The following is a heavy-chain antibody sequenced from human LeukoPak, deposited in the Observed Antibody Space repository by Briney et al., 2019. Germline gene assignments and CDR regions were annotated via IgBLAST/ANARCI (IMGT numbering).Heavy chain of an antibody. CDR2: IIPIFGTA. CDR3: ARGRQRLVPFDY. V-gene: IGHV1-69*05. CDR1: GGTFSSYA. Sequence: SVKVSCKASGGTFSSYAISWVRQAPGQGLEWMGGIIPIFGTANYAQKFQGRVTITTDESTSTAYMELSSLRSEDTAVYYCARGRQRLVPFDYWGQGTLVTVSS. J-gene: IGHJ4*02. D-gene: IGHD6-13*01.